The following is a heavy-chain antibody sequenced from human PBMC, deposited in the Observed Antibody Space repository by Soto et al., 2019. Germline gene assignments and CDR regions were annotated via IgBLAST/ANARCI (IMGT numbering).Heavy chain of an antibody. J-gene: IGHJ6*02. CDR2: FSYSGST. CDR3: ARDYGSGTSVFGMDV. Sequence: QVQLQESGPGLVKPSQTLSLTCTVSDDSISSDNYFWSWIRQQPGKGLEWIGYFSYSGSTHYNPSLKSRLTISIDTSKNQFSLRLNSVTAADTAVYYCARDYGSGTSVFGMDVWGQGTTVIVSS. CDR1: DDSISSDNYF. D-gene: IGHD3-10*01. V-gene: IGHV4-31*03.